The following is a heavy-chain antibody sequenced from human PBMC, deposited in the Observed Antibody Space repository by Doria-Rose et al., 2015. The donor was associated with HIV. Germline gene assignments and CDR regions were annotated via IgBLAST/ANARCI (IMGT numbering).Heavy chain of an antibody. D-gene: IGHD7-27*01. Sequence: QVQLVQSGADVKKPGSSVKVSCTASGGTFSTLPINWVRQAPGQGLEWMGRITPIFATANYAQKFQGRVAITADESTSTVYMELSSLRSEDTAVYYCARAGLTGEPDAFDIVGQG. J-gene: IGHJ3*02. V-gene: IGHV1-69*15. CDR2: ITPIFATA. CDR1: GGTFSTLP. CDR3: ARAGLTGEPDAFDI.